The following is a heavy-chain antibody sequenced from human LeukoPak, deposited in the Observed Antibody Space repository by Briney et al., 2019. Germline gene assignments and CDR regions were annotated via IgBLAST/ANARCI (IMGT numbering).Heavy chain of an antibody. D-gene: IGHD3-10*01. Sequence: SETLSLTCAVYGGSFSGYYWSWIRQPPGKGLEWIGEINHSGSTHYNPSLKSRVTISVDTSKNQFSLKLSSVTAADTAVYYCARATGALLWFGELINWFDPWGQGTLVTVSS. CDR3: ARATGALLWFGELINWFDP. CDR1: GGSFSGYY. CDR2: INHSGST. V-gene: IGHV4-34*01. J-gene: IGHJ5*02.